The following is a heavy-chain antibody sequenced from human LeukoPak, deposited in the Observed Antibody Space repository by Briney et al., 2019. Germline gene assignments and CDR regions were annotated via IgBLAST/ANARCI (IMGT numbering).Heavy chain of an antibody. CDR3: ARLLPPFIAAAGIDY. Sequence: KPSETLSLTCTVSGGSISSSSYYWGWIRQPPGKGLEWIGSIYYSGSTYYNPSLKSRVTISVDTSKNQFSLKLSSVTAADTAVYYCARLLPPFIAAAGIDYWGQGTLVTVSS. J-gene: IGHJ4*02. D-gene: IGHD6-13*01. CDR1: GGSISSSSYY. V-gene: IGHV4-39*01. CDR2: IYYSGST.